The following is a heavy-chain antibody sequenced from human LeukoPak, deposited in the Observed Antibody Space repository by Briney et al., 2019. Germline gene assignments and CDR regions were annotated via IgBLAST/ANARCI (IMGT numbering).Heavy chain of an antibody. D-gene: IGHD2-15*01. Sequence: ASVKVSCKASGYTFTSYAINRVRQAPGQGLEYMGWIRTSTGSLTYAQGFTGRFVFSLDTSVNTAYLQISSLKAEDTAVYYCARDLDSAAFDIWGQGTMVTVSS. J-gene: IGHJ3*02. CDR3: ARDLDSAAFDI. CDR1: GYTFTSYA. CDR2: IRTSTGSL. V-gene: IGHV7-4-1*02.